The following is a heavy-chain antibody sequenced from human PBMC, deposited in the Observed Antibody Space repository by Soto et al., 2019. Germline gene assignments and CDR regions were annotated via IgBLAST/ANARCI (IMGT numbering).Heavy chain of an antibody. V-gene: IGHV4-30-2*01. CDR3: ATVPDR. D-gene: IGHD2-2*01. Sequence: LQLQESGSGLVKPSQTLSLTCAVSGGSISSGGYSWRWIRQPPGKGLELIGYIYHSGSTYYNPSLKSRVTISVDRSKNQFSLKLSSVTAAVTAVYYCATVPDRWGQGTLVTVSS. J-gene: IGHJ5*02. CDR2: IYHSGST. CDR1: GGSISSGGYS.